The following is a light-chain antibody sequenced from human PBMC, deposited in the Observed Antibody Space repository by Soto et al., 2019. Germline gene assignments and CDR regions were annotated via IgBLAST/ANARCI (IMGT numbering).Light chain of an antibody. CDR2: STS. V-gene: IGLV8-61*01. Sequence: QTVVTQESSFSVSPGGTVTLTCGSISGSVSTAHNPNWYQQTPGQAPRTLIYSTSTRSSGVPDRFSGSILGNKAALTITGAQADDESDYYCALFMGNGISVFGPGTKLTVL. CDR3: ALFMGNGISV. J-gene: IGLJ1*01. CDR1: SGSVSTAHN.